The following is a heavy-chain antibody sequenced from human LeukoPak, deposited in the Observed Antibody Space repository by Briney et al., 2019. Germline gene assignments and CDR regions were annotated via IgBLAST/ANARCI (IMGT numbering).Heavy chain of an antibody. CDR1: GFSFRGYW. V-gene: IGHV3-74*01. Sequence: GGSLRLSCAASGFSFRGYWMHWVRQAPGKGLVWVSRINEGSSFTSYADSVRGRFTVSRDNAKNTLYLQMNSLRDEDTAVYYCARDLVIVNTPGDDFDYRGRGTLVTVSS. D-gene: IGHD2-21*01. CDR3: ARDLVIVNTPGDDFDY. J-gene: IGHJ4*02. CDR2: INEGSSFT.